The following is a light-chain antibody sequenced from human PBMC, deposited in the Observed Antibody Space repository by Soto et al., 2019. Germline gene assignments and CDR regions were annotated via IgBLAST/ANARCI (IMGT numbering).Light chain of an antibody. J-gene: IGKJ1*01. CDR2: GAS. V-gene: IGKV3-20*01. CDR3: QQYGSFTWT. CDR1: QSVSSSY. Sequence: IVFTQSPGTLSLSPGERATLSCRASQSVSSSYLAWYQQKPGQAPRLLIYGASSRATGIPDRFSGSGSGTDFTLTISRLEPEDFAVYYCQQYGSFTWTLGQGTKVDIK.